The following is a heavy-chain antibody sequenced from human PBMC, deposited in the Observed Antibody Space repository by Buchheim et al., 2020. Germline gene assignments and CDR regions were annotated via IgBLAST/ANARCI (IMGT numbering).Heavy chain of an antibody. CDR3: AKTGAQGYLEY. J-gene: IGHJ4*02. Sequence: QVQLQESGPGLVKPSGTLSLTCSVSGASISNRNWWTWVRQSPGKGLEWIGEIYQSGTTNYNPSLKSRVTISMDKSKNQFSLKVNSVTAADTAVFYCAKTGAQGYLEYWGQG. D-gene: IGHD6-13*01. CDR2: IYQSGTT. V-gene: IGHV4-4*02. CDR1: GASISNRNW.